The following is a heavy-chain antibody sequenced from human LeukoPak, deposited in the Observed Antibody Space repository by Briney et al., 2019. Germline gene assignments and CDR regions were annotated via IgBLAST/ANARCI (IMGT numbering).Heavy chain of an antibody. J-gene: IGHJ4*02. D-gene: IGHD3-3*02. CDR3: ARSSTGSYFDY. Sequence: SDTLSLTRTVSGGSMSMHYWSWIRHPPGGGLEWIGYMYYSGSTKYNRSLKRRVTISVDTSKNQFSLKLSSVTAADTAVYYCARSSTGSYFDYWGQGTLVTVSS. CDR1: GGSMSMHY. V-gene: IGHV4-59*07. CDR2: MYYSGST.